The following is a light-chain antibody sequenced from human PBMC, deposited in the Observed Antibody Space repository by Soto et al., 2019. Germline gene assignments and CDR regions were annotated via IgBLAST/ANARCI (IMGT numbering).Light chain of an antibody. V-gene: IGKV3-20*01. CDR1: QSVSSNY. J-gene: IGKJ4*01. Sequence: IVLTQSPGTLSLSPGERATLSCRASQSVSSNYLAWYQQKAGQAPRLLIYAASSRATGIPDRFSGGGSGTDFPLTISRLEPEDFAVYYCQQYGSSPLLTFGGGTEVEIK. CDR3: QQYGSSPLLT. CDR2: AAS.